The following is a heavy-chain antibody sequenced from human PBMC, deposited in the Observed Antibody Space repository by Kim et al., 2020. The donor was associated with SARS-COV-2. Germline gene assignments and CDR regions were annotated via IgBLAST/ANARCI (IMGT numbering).Heavy chain of an antibody. Sequence: GGSLRLSCAASGFTFDDYAMHWVRQAPGKGLEWVSGISWNSGSIGYADSVKGRFTISRDNAKNSLYLQMNSLRAEDTALYYCAKAPSGIQLWSQGFDPWGQGTLVTVSS. J-gene: IGHJ5*02. CDR1: GFTFDDYA. CDR3: AKAPSGIQLWSQGFDP. V-gene: IGHV3-9*01. D-gene: IGHD5-18*01. CDR2: ISWNSGSI.